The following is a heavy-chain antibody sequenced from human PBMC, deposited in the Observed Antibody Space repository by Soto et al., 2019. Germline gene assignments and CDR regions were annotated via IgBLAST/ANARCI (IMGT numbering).Heavy chain of an antibody. V-gene: IGHV1-18*04. Sequence: QVQMVQSGAEVKKPGASVKVSCKASGYTFTSYGISWVRQAPGQGLEWMGWISAYNGNTNYAQKLQGRVTMTTDTSTSTAYMELRSLRSYDTSVYYFARAHWELPPGRMDVWGQGTTVTVSS. CDR2: ISAYNGNT. J-gene: IGHJ6*02. D-gene: IGHD1-26*01. CDR1: GYTFTSYG. CDR3: ARAHWELPPGRMDV.